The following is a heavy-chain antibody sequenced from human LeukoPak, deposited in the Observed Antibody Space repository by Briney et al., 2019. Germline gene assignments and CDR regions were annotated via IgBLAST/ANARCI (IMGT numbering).Heavy chain of an antibody. CDR1: GFTFSAYG. J-gene: IGHJ4*02. CDR3: AKGYSGYDWSLVDY. V-gene: IGHV3-30*02. CDR2: IRYDGTNT. D-gene: IGHD5-12*01. Sequence: GGSLRLSCVASGFTFSAYGMHWVRQAPGKGLQWVTFIRYDGTNTYYADSVKGRFTISRDNSKSTLYLQMNSLRAEDTAAYYCAKGYSGYDWSLVDYWGQGTLVTVSS.